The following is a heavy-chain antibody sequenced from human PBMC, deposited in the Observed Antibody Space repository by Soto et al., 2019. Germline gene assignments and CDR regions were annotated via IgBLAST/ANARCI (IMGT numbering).Heavy chain of an antibody. V-gene: IGHV1-24*01. Sequence: GASVKVSCKVSGYTLTELSMHWVRQAPGKGLEWMGGFDPEDGETIYAQKFLGRVNMTEDTSTDTAYMELSSLRSEDSAVYYCATADIVVVPVGNAFDIWGQGTMVTVSS. CDR2: FDPEDGET. J-gene: IGHJ3*02. CDR1: GYTLTELS. CDR3: ATADIVVVPVGNAFDI. D-gene: IGHD2-15*01.